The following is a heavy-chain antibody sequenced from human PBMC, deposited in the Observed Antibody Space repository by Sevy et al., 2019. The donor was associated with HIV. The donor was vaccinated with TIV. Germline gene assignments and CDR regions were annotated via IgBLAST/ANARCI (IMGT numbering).Heavy chain of an antibody. V-gene: IGHV3-33*08. J-gene: IGHJ4*02. D-gene: IGHD6-13*01. CDR1: GFIFSTYG. CDR2: IWYDGSSQ. CDR3: VSGASIAAAGNFAY. Sequence: GGSLRLSCAASGFIFSTYGMHWVRQAPGKGLEWVALIWYDGSSQYYADSVQGRFTISRDNSKNTLDLQMNSLRAEDTAVYYYVSGASIAAAGNFAYWGPGTLVTVSS.